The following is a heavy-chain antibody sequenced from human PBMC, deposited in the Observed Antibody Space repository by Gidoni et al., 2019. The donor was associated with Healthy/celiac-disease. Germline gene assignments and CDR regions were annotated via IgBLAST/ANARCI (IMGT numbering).Heavy chain of an antibody. V-gene: IGHV3-49*05. Sequence: EVQLVESGGGVVKPGRSLRLSCTASGFPFGDYAMSWFRQAPGKGLEWVGFIRSKAYGGTTEYAASVKGRFTISRDDSKSSAYLQMNSLKTEDTAVYYCTRDRIAVAGEFDYWGQGTLVTVSS. CDR3: TRDRIAVAGEFDY. D-gene: IGHD6-19*01. CDR1: GFPFGDYA. CDR2: IRSKAYGGTT. J-gene: IGHJ4*02.